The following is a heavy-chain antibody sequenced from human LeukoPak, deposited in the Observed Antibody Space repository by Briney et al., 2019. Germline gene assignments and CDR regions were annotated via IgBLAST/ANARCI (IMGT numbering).Heavy chain of an antibody. J-gene: IGHJ4*02. CDR3: ARARGQLVHWYFDY. Sequence: SVKVSCKASGGTFSSYAISWVRQAPGQGLEWMGGIIPIFGTANYAQKFQGRVTITTDESTSTAYMELSSLRSEDTAVYYCARARGQLVHWYFDYWGQGALVTVSS. D-gene: IGHD6-6*01. V-gene: IGHV1-69*05. CDR1: GGTFSSYA. CDR2: IIPIFGTA.